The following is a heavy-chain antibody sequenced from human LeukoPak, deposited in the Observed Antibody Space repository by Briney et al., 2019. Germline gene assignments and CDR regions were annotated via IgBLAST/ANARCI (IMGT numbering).Heavy chain of an antibody. J-gene: IGHJ4*02. Sequence: GASVKVSCKASGYTFTSYYMHWARQAPGQGLEWMGIINPSGGSTSYAQKFQGRVTMTRDMSTSTVYMELSSLRSEDTAVYYCARGPFYYDSSGYYDYWAQGTLVTVSS. CDR2: INPSGGST. CDR1: GYTFTSYY. V-gene: IGHV1-46*01. CDR3: ARGPFYYDSSGYYDY. D-gene: IGHD3-22*01.